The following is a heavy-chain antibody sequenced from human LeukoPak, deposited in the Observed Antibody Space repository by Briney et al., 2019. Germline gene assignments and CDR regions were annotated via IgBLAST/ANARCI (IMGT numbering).Heavy chain of an antibody. CDR1: GYTFTSYD. D-gene: IGHD3-22*01. CDR3: ARVPPVFYDSGMDV. Sequence: GASVKVSCKASGYTFTSYDINWVRQATGRGLEWMGWMNPNSGNTGYAQKFQGRVTMTRNTSISTAYMELSSLRSEDTAVYYCARVPPVFYDSGMDVWGQGTTVTVSS. J-gene: IGHJ6*02. V-gene: IGHV1-8*01. CDR2: MNPNSGNT.